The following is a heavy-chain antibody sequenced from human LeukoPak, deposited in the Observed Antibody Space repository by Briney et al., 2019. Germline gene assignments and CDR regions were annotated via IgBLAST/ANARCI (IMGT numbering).Heavy chain of an antibody. CDR2: LIDSSGST. CDR1: GFTFSRYA. V-gene: IGHV3-23*01. J-gene: IGHJ4*02. D-gene: IGHD5-12*01. Sequence: GGSLRLSCAASGFTFSRYAMSWVRQTPEKGLEWVSVLIDSSGSTDYADSVKGRFTMSRDNSKNTVFLHMNSLRAEDTAIYYCAKGAYDYIEIAYFDSWGQGTLVTVSS. CDR3: AKGAYDYIEIAYFDS.